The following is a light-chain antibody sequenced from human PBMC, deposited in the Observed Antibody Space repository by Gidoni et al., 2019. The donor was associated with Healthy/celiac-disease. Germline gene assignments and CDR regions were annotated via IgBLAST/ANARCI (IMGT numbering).Light chain of an antibody. CDR2: DAS. CDR3: QQYDNLPLT. J-gene: IGKJ3*01. V-gene: IGKV1-33*01. Sequence: DIQMTQSPSSLSASVGDRVTITCQASQDISNYLNWYQQKPGKAPKLLIYDASNLETGVPSSFSGSGSGTDFTFTISSLQPEAIATYYCQQYDNLPLTFGPGTKVDIK. CDR1: QDISNY.